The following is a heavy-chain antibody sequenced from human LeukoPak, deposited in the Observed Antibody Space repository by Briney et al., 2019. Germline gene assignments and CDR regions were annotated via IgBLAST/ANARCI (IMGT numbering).Heavy chain of an antibody. D-gene: IGHD3-3*01. V-gene: IGHV3-23*01. J-gene: IGHJ6*02. Sequence: GGSLRLSCAASGFIFSNYAMSWVRQAPGKGLEWVPVVSGSGGNTYHADSVEGRFTISRDNSKNTLYLQMNSLRAEDTAVYYCAKAGSQITIFGTGRMDVWGRGTTVTVPS. CDR1: GFIFSNYA. CDR3: AKAGSQITIFGTGRMDV. CDR2: VSGSGGNT.